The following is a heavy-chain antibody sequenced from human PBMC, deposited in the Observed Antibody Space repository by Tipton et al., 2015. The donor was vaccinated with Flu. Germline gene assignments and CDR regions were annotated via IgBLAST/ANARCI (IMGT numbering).Heavy chain of an antibody. CDR2: IHRTGSA. CDR1: GDSISSDFF. V-gene: IGHV4-38-2*02. Sequence: TLSLTCAVSGDSISSDFFWGWIRQPPGKGLEWIATIHRTGSAYYNPSLKSRVTISVDTSKNQFSLEMKSVTAADMAVYYCARERLGEYNSSGYTDSWGQGGLVTVSS. D-gene: IGHD3-22*01. CDR3: ARERLGEYNSSGYTDS. J-gene: IGHJ4*02.